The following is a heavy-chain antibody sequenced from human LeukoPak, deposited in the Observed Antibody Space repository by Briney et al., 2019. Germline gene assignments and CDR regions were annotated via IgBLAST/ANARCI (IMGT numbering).Heavy chain of an antibody. CDR3: ARQEAPVAGYNWFDP. CDR1: GGSISSGGYS. V-gene: IGHV4-30-2*03. Sequence: SETLSLTCAVSGGSISSGGYSWSWIRQPPGKGLEWIGSIYYSGSTYYNPSLKSRVTISVDTSKNQFSLKLSSVTAADTAVYYCARQEAPVAGYNWFDPWGQGTLVTVSS. J-gene: IGHJ5*02. D-gene: IGHD6-19*01. CDR2: IYYSGST.